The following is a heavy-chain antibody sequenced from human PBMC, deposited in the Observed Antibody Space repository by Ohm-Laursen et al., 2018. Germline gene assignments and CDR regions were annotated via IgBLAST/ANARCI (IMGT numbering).Heavy chain of an antibody. D-gene: IGHD3-22*01. CDR3: ARDLERYYDSSGYMFDP. V-gene: IGHV4-59*01. Sequence: SETLSLTCTVSGGSISSYYWSWIRQPPGKGLEWIGYIYHSGRTNYNPSLKSRVTISVDTSKNQFSLKLSSVTAADTAVYYCARDLERYYDSSGYMFDPWGQGTLVTVSS. J-gene: IGHJ5*02. CDR2: IYHSGRT. CDR1: GGSISSYY.